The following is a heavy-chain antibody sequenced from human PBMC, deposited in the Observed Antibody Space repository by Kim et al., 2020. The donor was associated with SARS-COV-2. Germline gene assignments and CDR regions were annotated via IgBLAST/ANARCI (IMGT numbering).Heavy chain of an antibody. CDR2: T. Sequence: TKYAQEPQGRVTMTTDPSTSTAYMELRSLRSDDTAVYYCARDHRSGSYPYWGQGTLVTVSS. D-gene: IGHD1-26*01. CDR3: ARDHRSGSYPY. J-gene: IGHJ4*02. V-gene: IGHV1-18*01.